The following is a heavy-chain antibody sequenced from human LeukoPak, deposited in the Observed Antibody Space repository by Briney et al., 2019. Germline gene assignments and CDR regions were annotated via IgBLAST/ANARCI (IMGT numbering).Heavy chain of an antibody. CDR2: VSASGDNT. CDR1: GFTFSSYA. CDR3: AKPQGVVVITNY. J-gene: IGHJ4*02. V-gene: IGHV3-23*01. D-gene: IGHD3-22*01. Sequence: QSGGSLRLSCAASGFTFSSYAMSWVRQAPGKGLEWVSLVSASGDNTYYADSVKGRFTISRDNSKNTLYLQMNSLRAEDTAVYYCAKPQGVVVITNYWGQGTLVTVSS.